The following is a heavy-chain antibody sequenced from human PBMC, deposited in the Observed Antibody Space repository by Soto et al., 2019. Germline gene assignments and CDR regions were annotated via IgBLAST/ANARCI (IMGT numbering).Heavy chain of an antibody. CDR1: GFTFSSYA. D-gene: IGHD6-13*01. CDR2: ISYDGSNK. Sequence: GGSLRLSCAASGFTFSSYAMHWVRQAPGKGLEWVAVISYDGSNKYYADSVKGRFTISRDNSKNTLYLQMNSLRAEDTAVYYCARDHVIAAAGTRPVDYWGQGTLVTVSS. CDR3: ARDHVIAAAGTRPVDY. V-gene: IGHV3-30-3*01. J-gene: IGHJ4*02.